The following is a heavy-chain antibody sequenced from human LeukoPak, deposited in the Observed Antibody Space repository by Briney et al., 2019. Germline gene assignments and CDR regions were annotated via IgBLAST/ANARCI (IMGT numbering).Heavy chain of an antibody. D-gene: IGHD2-2*01. J-gene: IGHJ4*02. CDR2: IYYSGST. V-gene: IGHV4-30-4*08. CDR3: ARDLGLDSSTSWENDY. CDR1: GGSFSGYY. Sequence: SETLSLTCAVYGGSFSGYYWSWIRRPPGKGLEWIGYIYYSGSTYYNPSLKSRVTISVDTSKNQFSLKLSSVTAADTAVYYCARDLGLDSSTSWENDYWGQGTLVTVSS.